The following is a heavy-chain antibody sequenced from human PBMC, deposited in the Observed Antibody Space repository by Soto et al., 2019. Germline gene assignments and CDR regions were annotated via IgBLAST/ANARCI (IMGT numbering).Heavy chain of an antibody. CDR3: ARGPHVGISTS. V-gene: IGHV3-53*01. Sequence: EVQLVESGGGLIQPGGSLRLSCAASGFNVSSNYMSWVRQAPGKGLEWLSVIYSGGSTYYAESVKGRFTIYRDNSKNKLNLQMNALRVEDTSVYYCARGPHVGISTSWGQGTLVTVSS. J-gene: IGHJ4*02. CDR2: IYSGGST. D-gene: IGHD2-2*01. CDR1: GFNVSSNY.